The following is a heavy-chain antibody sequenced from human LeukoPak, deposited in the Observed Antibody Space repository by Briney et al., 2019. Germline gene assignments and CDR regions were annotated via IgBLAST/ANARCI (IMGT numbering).Heavy chain of an antibody. V-gene: IGHV4-34*01. CDR2: SNHSGST. J-gene: IGHJ6*03. CDR1: GGSFSGHY. Sequence: SETLSLTCAVYGGSFSGHYWSWIRQPPGKGLEWIGESNHSGSTNYNPSLKSRVTISVDTSKNQFSLKLSSVTAADTAVYYCARGVVPAALDWYYYYMDVWGKGTTVTVSS. CDR3: ARGVVPAALDWYYYYMDV. D-gene: IGHD2-2*01.